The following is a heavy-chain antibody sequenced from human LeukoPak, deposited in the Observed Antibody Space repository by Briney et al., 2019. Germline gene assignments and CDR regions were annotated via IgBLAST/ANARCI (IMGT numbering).Heavy chain of an antibody. Sequence: GGSLRLSCAASEFTFSNYAMNWVRQAPGKGLEWVAVISYDGSNKYYADSVKGRFTISRDSSKNTLYLQMNSLRAEDTAVYYCARESNYYDSSGYYPYYFDYWGQGTLVTVSS. V-gene: IGHV3-30-3*01. D-gene: IGHD3-22*01. CDR1: EFTFSNYA. CDR3: ARESNYYDSSGYYPYYFDY. CDR2: ISYDGSNK. J-gene: IGHJ4*02.